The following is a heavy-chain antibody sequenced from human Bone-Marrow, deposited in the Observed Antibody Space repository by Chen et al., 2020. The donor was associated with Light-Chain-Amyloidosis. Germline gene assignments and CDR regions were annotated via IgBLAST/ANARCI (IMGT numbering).Heavy chain of an antibody. CDR3: ARRRDGYNFDY. D-gene: IGHD5-12*01. CDR1: GYTFPNCW. Sequence: EVQLEQSGPEVKKPGESLKISCKGSGYTFPNCWIGWVRQMPGKGLEWMGVIYPDDSDARYSPSLEGQVTISADKSITTAYLQWGSLKAADTAMYYWARRRDGYNFDYWGQGTLVTVSS. V-gene: IGHV5-51*01. J-gene: IGHJ4*02. CDR2: IYPDDSDA.